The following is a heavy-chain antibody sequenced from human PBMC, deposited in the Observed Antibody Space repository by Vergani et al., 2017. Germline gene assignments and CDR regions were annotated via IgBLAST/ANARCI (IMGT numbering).Heavy chain of an antibody. CDR1: GGTFSSYA. D-gene: IGHD3-10*01. V-gene: IGHV1-69*01. Sequence: QVQLVQSGAEVKKPGSSVKVSCKASGGTFSSYAISWVRQAPGQGLEWMGGIIPIFGTANYAQKFQGRVTITADESTISAYMELSSLRSEDTAVYYCAIDHITMVRGVITRYYFDYWGQGTLVTVSS. J-gene: IGHJ4*02. CDR3: AIDHITMVRGVITRYYFDY. CDR2: IIPIFGTA.